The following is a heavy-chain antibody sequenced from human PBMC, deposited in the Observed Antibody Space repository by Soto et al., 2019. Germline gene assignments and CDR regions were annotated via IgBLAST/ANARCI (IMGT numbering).Heavy chain of an antibody. D-gene: IGHD3-16*01. CDR1: GFTFSDYW. CDR3: ARDWGYPGYFDY. J-gene: IGHJ4*02. CDR2: IDSDGSTT. Sequence: PGGSLRLSCAASGFTFSDYWMHWVRQDPGKGLVWVSHIDSDGSTTNYADSVKGRFTISRDNAKNTLYLQMNSLRAEDTAVYYCARDWGYPGYFDYWGQGALVTVSS. V-gene: IGHV3-74*01.